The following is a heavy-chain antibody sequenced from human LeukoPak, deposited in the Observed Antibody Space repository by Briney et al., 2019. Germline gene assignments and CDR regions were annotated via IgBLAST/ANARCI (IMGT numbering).Heavy chain of an antibody. CDR2: IYYSGST. CDR3: ARQGWFGELSPYYFDY. CDR1: GGSISSSSYY. D-gene: IGHD3-10*01. J-gene: IGHJ4*02. V-gene: IGHV4-39*01. Sequence: PSETLSLTCTVSGGSISSSSYYWGWIRQPPGKGLEWIGSIYYSGSTYYNPSLKSRVTISVDTSKNQFSLKLSSVTAADTAVYYCARQGWFGELSPYYFDYWGQGTLVTVSS.